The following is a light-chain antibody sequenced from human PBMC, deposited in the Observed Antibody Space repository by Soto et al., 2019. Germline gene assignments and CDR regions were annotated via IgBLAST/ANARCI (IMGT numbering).Light chain of an antibody. V-gene: IGLV2-23*02. CDR2: EVT. J-gene: IGLJ2*01. Sequence: QSALTQPASVSGSPGQSITISCTGASSDVGLYNLVSWYQQHPGKAPKLMIYEVTRRPSGVSNRFSGSKSGNTASLTIFGLQAEDEADYYCCSYAGSSTFVLFGGGTQLTVL. CDR1: SSDVGLYNL. CDR3: CSYAGSSTFVL.